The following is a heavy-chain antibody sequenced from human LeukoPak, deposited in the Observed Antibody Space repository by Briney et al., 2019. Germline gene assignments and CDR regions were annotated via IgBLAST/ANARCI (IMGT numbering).Heavy chain of an antibody. J-gene: IGHJ3*02. CDR1: GFTFSRHS. CDR2: ISSSSSYI. D-gene: IGHD1-7*01. CDR3: ARDSGNYLDAFDI. V-gene: IGHV3-21*01. Sequence: PGGSLRLSCAASGFTFSRHSINWVRQAPGKGVEWVSSISSSSSYIYYADSVKGRFTISRDNAKNSLYLQMNSLRAEDTAVYYCARDSGNYLDAFDIWGQGTMVTVSS.